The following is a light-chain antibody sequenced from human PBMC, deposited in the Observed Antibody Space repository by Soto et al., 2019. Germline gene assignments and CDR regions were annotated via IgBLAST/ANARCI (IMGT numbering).Light chain of an antibody. CDR2: GAS. CDR1: QSVSSTF. V-gene: IGKV3-20*01. CDR3: QQYGSSPWT. Sequence: EIVLTQSPDTLSLSPGEGATLSCRASQSVSSTFLAWYQHKPGRPPRLLIYGASSRATDIPDRFSGGGSGTDFTLTIIRLEPEDFAVYYCQQYGSSPWTFGQGTKVDI. J-gene: IGKJ1*01.